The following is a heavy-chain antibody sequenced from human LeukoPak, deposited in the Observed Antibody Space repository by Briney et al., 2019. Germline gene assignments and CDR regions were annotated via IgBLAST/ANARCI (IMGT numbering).Heavy chain of an antibody. J-gene: IGHJ3*02. CDR1: GYSFTSYW. D-gene: IGHD6-13*01. CDR2: IYPGDSDT. Sequence: GESLKISWNGSGYSFTSYWIGWGRQIPGKGLEWMGIIYPGDSDTRYSPSFQGQVTISADKSISTAYLQWSSLKASDTAMYYCARVSSSWLYNDAFDIWGQGTMVTVSS. V-gene: IGHV5-51*03. CDR3: ARVSSSWLYNDAFDI.